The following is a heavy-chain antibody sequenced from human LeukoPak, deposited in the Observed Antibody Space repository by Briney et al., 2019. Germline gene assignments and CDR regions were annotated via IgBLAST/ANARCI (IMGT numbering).Heavy chain of an antibody. CDR3: ARNNGMDV. Sequence: PGGSLRLSCAASGFALSSYWMTWVRQAPGRGPEWVANVNRDGSETYYLDSVKGRSPISKDTAKNSLYLQVNSLRAEDTALYHCARNNGMDVWGQGTTVIVSS. J-gene: IGHJ6*02. V-gene: IGHV3-7*03. CDR1: GFALSSYW. CDR2: VNRDGSET.